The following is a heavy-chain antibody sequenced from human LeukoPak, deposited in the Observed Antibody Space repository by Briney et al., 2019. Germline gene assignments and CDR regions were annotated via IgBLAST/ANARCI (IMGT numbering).Heavy chain of an antibody. CDR1: GYSFAAYW. Sequence: GESLKISCKGSGYSFAAYWIGWVRQMPGKGLEWMGIIYPGDSDTRCNPSFQGQVTISADKSISTAYLQWSSLKASDTAIYYCARHTSSWSREDFWGQGTLVTVSS. V-gene: IGHV5-51*01. D-gene: IGHD6-13*01. CDR3: ARHTSSWSREDF. J-gene: IGHJ4*02. CDR2: IYPGDSDT.